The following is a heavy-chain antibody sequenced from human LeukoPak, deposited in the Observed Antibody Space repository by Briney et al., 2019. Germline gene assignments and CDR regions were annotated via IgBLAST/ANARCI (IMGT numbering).Heavy chain of an antibody. CDR1: GGSFSGYY. Sequence: SSETLSLTCAVYGGSFSGYYWSWIRQPPGKGLEWIGEINHSGSTNYNPSLESRVTISVDTSKNQFSLKLSSVTAADTAVYYCAREEASYGGNSGIDYWGQGTLVTVSS. V-gene: IGHV4-34*01. CDR2: INHSGST. D-gene: IGHD4-23*01. CDR3: AREEASYGGNSGIDY. J-gene: IGHJ4*02.